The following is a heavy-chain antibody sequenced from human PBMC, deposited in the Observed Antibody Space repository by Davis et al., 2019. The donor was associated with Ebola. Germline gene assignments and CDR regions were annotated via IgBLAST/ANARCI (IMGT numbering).Heavy chain of an antibody. D-gene: IGHD6-13*01. CDR2: IYPGDSDT. CDR3: ASRSTYSWFDAFDI. J-gene: IGHJ3*02. V-gene: IGHV5-51*01. Sequence: PGGSLRLSCKGSGYSFTSYWIGWVRQMPGKGLEWMGIIYPGDSDTRYSPSFQGQVTISADKSISTAYLQWSSLKASDTAMYYCASRSTYSWFDAFDIWGQGAMVTVSS. CDR1: GYSFTSYW.